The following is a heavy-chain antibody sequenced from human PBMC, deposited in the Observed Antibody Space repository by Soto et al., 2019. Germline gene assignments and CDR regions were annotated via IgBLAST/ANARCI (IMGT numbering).Heavy chain of an antibody. J-gene: IGHJ6*02. Sequence: GXSMRLSCAASGFTFSSYAMSWVRQATGKGLEWVSAISGSGGSTYYADSVKGRFTISRDNSKNTLYLQMNSLRAEDTAVYYCAKYSFWELLQRVYYYYGMDVCGEGTTVTXSS. CDR2: ISGSGGST. D-gene: IGHD1-26*01. CDR3: AKYSFWELLQRVYYYYGMDV. CDR1: GFTFSSYA. V-gene: IGHV3-23*01.